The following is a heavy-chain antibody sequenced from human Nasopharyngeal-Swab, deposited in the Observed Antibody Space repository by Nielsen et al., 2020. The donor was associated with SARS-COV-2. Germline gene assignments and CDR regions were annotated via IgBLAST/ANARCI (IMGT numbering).Heavy chain of an antibody. D-gene: IGHD3-3*01. CDR3: ARDRIEITIFGVVYYGMDV. CDR1: GDTFSSYA. J-gene: IGHJ6*02. CDR2: IIPIFGTA. V-gene: IGHV1-69*06. Sequence: SVKVSCKASGDTFSSYAISWVRQAPGQGLEWMGGIIPIFGTANYAQKFQGRVTITADKSTSTAYMELSSLRSEDTAVYYCARDRIEITIFGVVYYGMDVWGQGTTVTVSS.